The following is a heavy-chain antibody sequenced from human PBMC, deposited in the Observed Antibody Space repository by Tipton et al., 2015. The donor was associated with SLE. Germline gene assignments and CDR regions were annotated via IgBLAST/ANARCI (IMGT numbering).Heavy chain of an antibody. J-gene: IGHJ3*02. CDR2: IHYTVST. D-gene: IGHD6-13*01. Sequence: TLSLTCTVSGGSVSSNPHYWSWIRQPPGKGLEWIGDIHYTVSTNYNPSFKSRVTISLDTSKNQFSLKLSSMTAADTAVYYCARDRGWDSNDPGVAFDIWGQGTMVTVSS. CDR3: ARDRGWDSNDPGVAFDI. V-gene: IGHV4-61*01. CDR1: GGSVSSNPHY.